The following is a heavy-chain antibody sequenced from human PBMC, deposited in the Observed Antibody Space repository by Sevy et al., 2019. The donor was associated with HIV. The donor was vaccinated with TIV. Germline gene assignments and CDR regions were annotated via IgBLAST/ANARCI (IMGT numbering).Heavy chain of an antibody. CDR2: IYYSGST. CDR1: GASASSGSFF. CDR3: ARDQAESSSTGGLDS. Sequence: SETLSLTCSVSGASASSGSFFWTWIRQAPGKGLEWIGYIYYSGSTNYNPSLKSRVTFSVDTSKNQFSLKLRSVTAADTAVYYCARDQAESSSTGGLDSWGPGALVTVSS. J-gene: IGHJ4*02. V-gene: IGHV4-61*01. D-gene: IGHD6-6*01.